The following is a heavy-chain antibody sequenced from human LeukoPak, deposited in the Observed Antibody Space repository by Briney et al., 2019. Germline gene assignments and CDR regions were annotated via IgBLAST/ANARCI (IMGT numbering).Heavy chain of an antibody. J-gene: IGHJ4*02. CDR2: IYYTGIT. CDR1: GGSISGYY. D-gene: IGHD2/OR15-2a*01. V-gene: IGHV4-59*08. Sequence: PSETLSLTCTVSGGSISGYYWSWIRQPPGKRLEWIGQIYYTGITKYNPSLKSRVTISVDTSNNQFSLRLSSVTAADTAVYYCAVVYGADFWGRGILVTVSS. CDR3: AVVYGADF.